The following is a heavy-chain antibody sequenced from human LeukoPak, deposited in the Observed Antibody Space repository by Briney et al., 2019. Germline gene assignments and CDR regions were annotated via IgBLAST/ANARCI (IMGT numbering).Heavy chain of an antibody. CDR3: ASNPDYYDSSGYFHY. V-gene: IGHV4-59*08. Sequence: SETLSLTCTVSGGSISSYYLSWIRQPPGKGLEWIGYIYYSGSSNYNPSLKSRVTISVDTSKNQFSLKLSSVTAAGTAVYYCASNPDYYDSSGYFHYWGQGTPVTVSS. D-gene: IGHD3-22*01. J-gene: IGHJ4*02. CDR1: GGSISSYY. CDR2: IYYSGSS.